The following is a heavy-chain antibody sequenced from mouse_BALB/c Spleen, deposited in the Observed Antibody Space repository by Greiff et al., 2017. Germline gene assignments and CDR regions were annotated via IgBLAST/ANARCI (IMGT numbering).Heavy chain of an antibody. CDR2: INPYNGDT. V-gene: IGHV1-20*01. CDR1: GYSFTGYF. D-gene: IGHD2-4*01. CDR3: AKVPLSPMIPYCFAY. Sequence: EVQLQQSGPELVKPGASVKISCKASGYSFTGYFMNWVMQSHGKSLEWIGRINPYNGDTFYNQKFKGKATLTVDKSSSTAHIEIRSLTSEDSAVYYGAKVPLSPMIPYCFAYWGQGTTLTVSA. J-gene: IGHJ2*01.